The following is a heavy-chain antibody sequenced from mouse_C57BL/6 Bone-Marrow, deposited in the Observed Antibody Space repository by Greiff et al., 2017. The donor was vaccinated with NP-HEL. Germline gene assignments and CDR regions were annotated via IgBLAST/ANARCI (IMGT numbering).Heavy chain of an antibody. Sequence: EVQLQQSGPELVKPGASVKISCKASGYTFTDYYMNWVKQSHGKSLEWIGDINPNNGGTSYNQKFKGKATLTVDKSSSTAYMELRSLTSEDSAVYYCARLLRSAGFAYWGQGTLVTVSA. D-gene: IGHD1-1*01. CDR3: ARLLRSAGFAY. V-gene: IGHV1-26*01. CDR1: GYTFTDYY. J-gene: IGHJ3*01. CDR2: INPNNGGT.